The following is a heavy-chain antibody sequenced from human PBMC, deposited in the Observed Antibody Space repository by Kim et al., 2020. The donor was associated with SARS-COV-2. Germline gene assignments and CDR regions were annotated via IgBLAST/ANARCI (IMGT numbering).Heavy chain of an antibody. CDR3: ARQRITMIVVVTNFDY. J-gene: IGHJ4*02. V-gene: IGHV4-39*01. Sequence: PYLKSRVTISVDTAKTQFSLKLSSVTAADTAVYYWARQRITMIVVVTNFDYWGQGTLVTVSS. D-gene: IGHD3-22*01.